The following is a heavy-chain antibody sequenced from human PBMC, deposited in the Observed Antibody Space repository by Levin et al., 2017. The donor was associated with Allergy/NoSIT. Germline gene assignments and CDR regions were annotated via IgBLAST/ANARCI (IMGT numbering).Heavy chain of an antibody. CDR1: GFTFSSYS. V-gene: IGHV3-21*01. CDR2: ISSSSSYI. CDR3: ATHLTTVTMHAEK. J-gene: IGHJ4*02. Sequence: GESLKISCAASGFTFSSYSMNWVRQAPGKGLEWVSSISSSSSYIYYADSVKGRFTISRDNAKNSLYLQMNSLRAEDTAVYYCATHLTTVTMHAEKWGQGTLVTVSS. D-gene: IGHD4-17*01.